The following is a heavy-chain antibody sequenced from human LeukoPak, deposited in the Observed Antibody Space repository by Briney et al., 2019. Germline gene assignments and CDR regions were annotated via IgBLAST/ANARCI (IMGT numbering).Heavy chain of an antibody. V-gene: IGHV1-2*02. D-gene: IGHD3-10*01. CDR2: INPNSGGT. CDR3: ARVITMVRGGLPNYYYYYMDV. Sequence: ASVKVSCKASGYTFTGYYMHWVRQAPGQGLEWMGWINPNSGGTNYAQKFQGRVTMTRDTSISTAYMELSRLRSDDTAVYYCARVITMVRGGLPNYYYYYMDVWGKGTTVTISS. J-gene: IGHJ6*03. CDR1: GYTFTGYY.